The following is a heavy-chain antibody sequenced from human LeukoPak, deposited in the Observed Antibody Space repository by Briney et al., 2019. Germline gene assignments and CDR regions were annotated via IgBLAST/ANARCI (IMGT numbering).Heavy chain of an antibody. CDR3: ASVEGFHNWFDH. Sequence: ASVKVSCTASGYTFTGYYMHWVRQAPGQGLEWMGWVNPNSCGTNYAQKFQGRVTMTRDTSISTAYIERSKQRSDDTAVYYCASVEGFHNWFDHWGQGTLVTVSS. CDR1: GYTFTGYY. V-gene: IGHV1-2*02. CDR2: VNPNSCGT. J-gene: IGHJ5*02.